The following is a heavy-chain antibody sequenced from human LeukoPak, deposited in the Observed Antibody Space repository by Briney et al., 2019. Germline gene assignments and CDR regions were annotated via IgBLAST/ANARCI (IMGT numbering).Heavy chain of an antibody. CDR1: GGSISSYY. Sequence: SETLSLTCTVSGGSISSYYWSWIRQPPGKGLEWIGYIYYSGGTNYNPSLKSRVTISVDTSKNQFSLKLSSVTAADTAVYYCARATGTVLRYFVWGQGTLVTVSS. CDR3: ARATGTVLRYFV. J-gene: IGHJ4*02. CDR2: IYYSGGT. D-gene: IGHD3-9*01. V-gene: IGHV4-59*01.